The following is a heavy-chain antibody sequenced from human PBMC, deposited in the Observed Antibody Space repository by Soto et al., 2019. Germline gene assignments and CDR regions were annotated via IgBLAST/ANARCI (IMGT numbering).Heavy chain of an antibody. CDR2: IRNDGSDK. CDR1: GFIFSPYG. J-gene: IGHJ3*02. V-gene: IGHV3-33*01. CDR3: ARAPRMAPFDI. Sequence: QVQLVESGGGVVQPGRSLRLSCAASGFIFSPYGIHWVRQAPGKGLEWVALIRNDGSDKYYAESVAGRFTISRDNSKSTVYLQMNSLRAEDTALYFCARAPRMAPFDIWGQGTMVTVSS.